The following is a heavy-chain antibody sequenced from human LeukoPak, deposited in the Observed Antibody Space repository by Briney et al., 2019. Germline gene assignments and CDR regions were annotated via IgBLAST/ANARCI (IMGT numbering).Heavy chain of an antibody. D-gene: IGHD4-23*01. V-gene: IGHV3-9*03. CDR2: ISWNSGSI. J-gene: IGHJ3*02. CDR3: AKAGVSPHDAFDI. CDR1: GFTFDDYA. Sequence: GGSLRLSCAASGFTFDDYAMHWVRQAPGKGLEWVSGISWNSGSIGYADSVKGRFTISRDNAKNSLYLQMNSLRAEDMALCYCAKAGVSPHDAFDIWGQGTMVTVSS.